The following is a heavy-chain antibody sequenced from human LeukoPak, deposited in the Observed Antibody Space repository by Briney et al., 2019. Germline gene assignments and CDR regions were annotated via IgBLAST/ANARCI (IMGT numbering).Heavy chain of an antibody. CDR2: INPDGSRR. J-gene: IGHJ4*02. V-gene: IGHV3-74*01. Sequence: QPGGSLRLSCAASGFTFSTYWVHWVRQAPGKGLVWVSRINPDGSRRDYADSVKGRFTISRDNAKNTLYLQMNSLRAEDTAVYYCANSDYDILTGWVYWGQGTLVTVSS. D-gene: IGHD3-9*01. CDR3: ANSDYDILTGWVY. CDR1: GFTFSTYW.